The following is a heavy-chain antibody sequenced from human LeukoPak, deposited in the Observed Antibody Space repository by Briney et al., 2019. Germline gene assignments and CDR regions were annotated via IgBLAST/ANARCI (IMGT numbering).Heavy chain of an antibody. V-gene: IGHV3-23*01. CDR1: GFTFSSYA. J-gene: IGHJ3*02. CDR3: AKGRPSTSCSWGCAFDI. CDR2: ISGSGGST. Sequence: GGSLRLSCAASGFTFSSYAMSWVRQAPGKGLEWVSAISGSGGSTSYADSVKGRFTISRDNSKNTLYLQMNSLRAEDTAVYHCAKGRPSTSCSWGCAFDIWGQGTKVTVSS. D-gene: IGHD2-2*01.